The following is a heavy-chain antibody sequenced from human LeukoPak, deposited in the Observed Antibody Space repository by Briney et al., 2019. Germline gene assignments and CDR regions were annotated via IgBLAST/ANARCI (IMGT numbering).Heavy chain of an antibody. Sequence: PGGSLRLSCAASGFAFGSYWMSWVRQAPGKGLEWVANIKEDGSEKYYLDSVKGRISISRDNAKNSPYLQINSLKVEDRAVYYCATGGWYLAYWGQGTLVTVSS. CDR3: ATGGWYLAY. CDR2: IKEDGSEK. CDR1: GFAFGSYW. V-gene: IGHV3-7*01. J-gene: IGHJ4*02. D-gene: IGHD6-19*01.